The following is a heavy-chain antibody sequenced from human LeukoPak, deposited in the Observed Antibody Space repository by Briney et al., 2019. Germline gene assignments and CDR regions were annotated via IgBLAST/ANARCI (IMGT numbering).Heavy chain of an antibody. CDR3: ARVRCSGGSCYPPFYYYGMDV. D-gene: IGHD2-15*01. Sequence: ASVKVSCKASGGTFSSYAISRVRQAPGQGLEWMGRIIPILGIANYAQKFQGRVTITADKSTSTAYMELSSLRSEDTAVYYCARVRCSGGSCYPPFYYYGMDVWGQGTTVTVSS. J-gene: IGHJ6*02. V-gene: IGHV1-69*04. CDR1: GGTFSSYA. CDR2: IIPILGIA.